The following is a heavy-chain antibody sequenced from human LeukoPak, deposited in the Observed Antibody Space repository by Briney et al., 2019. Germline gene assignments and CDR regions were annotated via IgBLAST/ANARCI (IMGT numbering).Heavy chain of an antibody. J-gene: IGHJ4*02. Sequence: PGGSLRLSCAASRFTFSSFWMTWVRQAPGKGLEWVANIKEDGSEKNYVDSVKGRFSISRDNAKNSLYLQMNSLRADDTAVYYCANDYFSGSSHRTPLSYWGQETLVTVSS. CDR2: IKEDGSEK. CDR1: RFTFSSFW. CDR3: ANDYFSGSSHRTPLSY. V-gene: IGHV3-7*03. D-gene: IGHD1-26*01.